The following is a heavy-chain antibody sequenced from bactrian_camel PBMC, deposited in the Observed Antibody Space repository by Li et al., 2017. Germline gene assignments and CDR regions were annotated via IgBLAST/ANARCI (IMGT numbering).Heavy chain of an antibody. J-gene: IGHJ4*01. CDR2: LNIDGKT. Sequence: HVQLVESGGGSVPVGGSPRLSCVSSVGYVFSSHCMGWFLQAPGKEREGVAALNIDGKTTYADSVKGRFTISQDSAENTLYLQMDSLNPEDTGMYYCAAGRLRNGYCYSLLNRLAYNNWGQGTQVTVS. CDR3: AAGRLRNGYCYSLLNRLAYNN. V-gene: IGHV3S53*01. CDR1: GYVFSSHC. D-gene: IGHD2*01.